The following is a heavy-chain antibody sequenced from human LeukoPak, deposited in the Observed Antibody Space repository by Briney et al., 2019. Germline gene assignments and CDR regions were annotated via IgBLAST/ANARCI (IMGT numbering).Heavy chain of an antibody. Sequence: GGSLRLSCAASGFTFCTYNMNWVRQAPGKGLEWVSYISTSGSAIYYADSVKGRFTISRDNARNSLYLQMNSLRDEDTAVYYCARYTWSDRSGAMDVWGQGTTVTVSS. CDR2: ISTSGSAI. CDR3: ARYTWSDRSGAMDV. CDR1: GFTFCTYN. J-gene: IGHJ6*02. V-gene: IGHV3-48*02. D-gene: IGHD1-1*01.